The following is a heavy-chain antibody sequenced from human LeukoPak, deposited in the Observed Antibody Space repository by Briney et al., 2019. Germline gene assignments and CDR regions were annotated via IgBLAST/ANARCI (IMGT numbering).Heavy chain of an antibody. CDR3: AAGRRNSSSWYLSPSYYMDV. D-gene: IGHD6-13*01. CDR2: IIPIFGTA. J-gene: IGHJ6*03. Sequence: SVNVSCKASGGTFSSYAISWVRQAPGQGRGWLGGIIPIFGTANYAQKFQGRVTSTTDESTSTGYMELSSLRSEDTAVYYCAAGRRNSSSWYLSPSYYMDVWGKGTTVTVSS. V-gene: IGHV1-69*05. CDR1: GGTFSSYA.